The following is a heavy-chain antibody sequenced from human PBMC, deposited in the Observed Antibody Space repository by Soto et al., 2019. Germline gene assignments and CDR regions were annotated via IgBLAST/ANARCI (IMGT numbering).Heavy chain of an antibody. V-gene: IGHV3-33*06. Sequence: PGGSLRLSCAASGFTFSTYGMHWVRQAPGKGLEWVAVIWYDGSNKYYADSVKGRFSISRDNSKNTLLLQMNSLGAEDTAVYYCAKDSNKYSSSLRGRYFDYWG. J-gene: IGHJ4*03. D-gene: IGHD4-4*01. CDR1: GFTFSTYG. CDR2: IWYDGSNK. CDR3: AKDSNKYSSSLRGRYFDY.